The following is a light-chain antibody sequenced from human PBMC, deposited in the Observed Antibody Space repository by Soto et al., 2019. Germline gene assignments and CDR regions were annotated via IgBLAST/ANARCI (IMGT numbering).Light chain of an antibody. J-gene: IGLJ1*01. CDR3: SSYTSSSTRRYV. CDR2: DVS. V-gene: IGLV2-14*01. Sequence: QSALTQPASVSGSPGQSITISCTGTSSDVGGYNYVSWYQQHPGKALKLMIYDVSNRPSGVSNRFSGSKSGNTASLTISGLQAEDEADYYCSSYTSSSTRRYVFGTGTKLTVL. CDR1: SSDVGGYNY.